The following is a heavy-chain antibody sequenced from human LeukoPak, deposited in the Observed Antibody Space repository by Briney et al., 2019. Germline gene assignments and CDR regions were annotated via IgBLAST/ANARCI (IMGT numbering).Heavy chain of an antibody. J-gene: IGHJ4*02. CDR2: IYYSGST. V-gene: IGHV4-59*01. CDR1: GGSISTYY. D-gene: IGHD4-17*01. CDR3: ARGSYGDYFDY. Sequence: SETLCLTCTDSGGSISTYYGSWIRQPPGKGLEWIGYIYYSGSTNYNPSLKSRVTISVDTSKNQFSLKLSSVTAADTAVYYCARGSYGDYFDYWGQGTLVTVS.